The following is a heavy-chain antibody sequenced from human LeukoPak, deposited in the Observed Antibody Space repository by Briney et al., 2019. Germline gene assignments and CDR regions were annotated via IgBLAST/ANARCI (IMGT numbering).Heavy chain of an antibody. CDR1: GFPFSSYW. CDR3: SRSQFDY. CDR2: ISGDGTIK. V-gene: IGHV3-74*03. J-gene: IGHJ4*02. Sequence: GGSLRLSCEPSGFPFSSYWMLWVRQAPGKGLVWVSRISGDGTIKTYADFVRGRFTISRDNTKNILYLQMNSLKVEDTATYFCSRSQFDYWGKGVLVTVS.